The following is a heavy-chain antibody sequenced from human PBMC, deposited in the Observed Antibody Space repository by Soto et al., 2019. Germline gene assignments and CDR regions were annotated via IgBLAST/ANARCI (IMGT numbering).Heavy chain of an antibody. V-gene: IGHV4-30-2*05. Sequence: SETLSLTCAVSGGSISSGGYSWSWIRQPPGKGLEWIGYIYHSGSTYYNPSLKSRVTISVDTSKNQFSLKLSSVTAADTAVYYCARESKYDTSGYPPWFAPWGQGTLVTVSS. CDR2: IYHSGST. J-gene: IGHJ5*02. D-gene: IGHD3-22*01. CDR3: ARESKYDTSGYPPWFAP. CDR1: GGSISSGGYS.